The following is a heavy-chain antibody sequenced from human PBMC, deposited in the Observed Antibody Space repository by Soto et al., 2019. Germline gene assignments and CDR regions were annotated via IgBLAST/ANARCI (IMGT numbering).Heavy chain of an antibody. CDR2: ISYDGSNK. CDR1: GFTFSSYW. Sequence: GGSLRLSCAASGFTFSSYWMHWVRQAPGKGLEWVAGISYDGSNKYYADSVKGRFTISRDNSKNTLYLQMNSLRAEDTAVYYCARESGSSWFDYWGQGTLVTVSS. CDR3: ARESGSSWFDY. J-gene: IGHJ4*02. D-gene: IGHD6-13*01. V-gene: IGHV3-30-3*01.